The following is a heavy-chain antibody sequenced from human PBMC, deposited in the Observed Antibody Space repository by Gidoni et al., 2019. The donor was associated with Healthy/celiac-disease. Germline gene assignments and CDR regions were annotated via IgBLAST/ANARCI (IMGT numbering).Heavy chain of an antibody. CDR1: GFTFSSYA. CDR2: ISGSGGST. J-gene: IGHJ4*02. D-gene: IGHD6-19*01. V-gene: IGHV3-23*04. CDR3: AKAPYSSGWYGQDY. Sequence: EVQLVESGGGLVQPGGSLSLSCAASGFTFSSYAMSWVRQAPGKGLEWVSAISGSGGSTYYADSVKGRFTISRENSKNTLYLQMNSLRAEDTAVYYCAKAPYSSGWYGQDYWGQGTLVTVSS.